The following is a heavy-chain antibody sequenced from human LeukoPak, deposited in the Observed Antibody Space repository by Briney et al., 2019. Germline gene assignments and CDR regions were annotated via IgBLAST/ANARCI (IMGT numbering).Heavy chain of an antibody. CDR1: GDSMSSGSS. D-gene: IGHD6-13*01. CDR2: IYDSGST. CDR3: ARGLPAAGLPFDA. Sequence: SETLSLTCAVSGDSMSSGSSWSWVRQPPGKGLEWIGEIYDSGSTDLNPSVKSRVTISLDKSKQKFSLNMNSVTAADTAVYYCARGLPAAGLPFDAWGQGMSVTVSS. J-gene: IGHJ4*02. V-gene: IGHV4-4*02.